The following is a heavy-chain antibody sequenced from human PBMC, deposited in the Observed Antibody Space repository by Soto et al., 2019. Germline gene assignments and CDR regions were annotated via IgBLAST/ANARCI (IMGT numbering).Heavy chain of an antibody. V-gene: IGHV3-74*01. CDR1: GFTFSSYW. Sequence: PGGSLRLSCAASGFTFSSYWMHWVRQAPGKGLVWVSRINSDGSSTSYADSVKGRFTISRDNAKNTLYLQMNSLRAEDTAVYYCLSGRSSQTSSGWPRIFDYWGQGTLVTVSS. D-gene: IGHD6-19*01. J-gene: IGHJ4*02. CDR2: INSDGSST. CDR3: LSGRSSQTSSGWPRIFDY.